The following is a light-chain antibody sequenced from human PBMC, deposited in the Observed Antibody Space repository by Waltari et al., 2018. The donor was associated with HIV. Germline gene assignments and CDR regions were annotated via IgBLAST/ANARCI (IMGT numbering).Light chain of an antibody. J-gene: IGLJ2*01. CDR1: SSDVGASDY. CDR3: SSYSASGTLVL. V-gene: IGLV2-14*01. Sequence: QSALTPPASVSGSPGQSISISCSGTSSDVGASDYVSWYHQQPGEAPPLILYEVKKRPSGISNRFACSKSGNTASLTISGLQVEDEAHYYCSSYSASGTLVLFGGGTRLTVL. CDR2: EVK.